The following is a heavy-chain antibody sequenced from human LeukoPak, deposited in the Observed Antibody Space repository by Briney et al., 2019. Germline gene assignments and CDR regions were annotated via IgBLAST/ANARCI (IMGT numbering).Heavy chain of an antibody. V-gene: IGHV3-21*01. CDR3: ARDSFTMVRGVMGY. Sequence: GGSLRLSCAASGFTFSSYSMNWVRQAPGKGLEWVSSISSSSSYIYYADSVKGRFTISRDNAKNSLYLQMNSLRAKDTAVYYCARDSFTMVRGVMGYWGQGTLVTVSS. CDR1: GFTFSSYS. CDR2: ISSSSSYI. D-gene: IGHD3-10*01. J-gene: IGHJ4*02.